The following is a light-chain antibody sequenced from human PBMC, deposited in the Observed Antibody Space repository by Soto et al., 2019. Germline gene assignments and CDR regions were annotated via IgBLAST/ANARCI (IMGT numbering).Light chain of an antibody. CDR1: QSLRHSNGFNY. V-gene: IGKV2-28*01. CDR2: LGS. J-gene: IGKJ1*01. Sequence: DIVMTQSPLSLTVTPGEPASISCRSSQSLRHSNGFNYLDWYLQKPGQSPQLLIYLGSNRASGVPDRFGGSGSGTDFTLRISRVEAEDVGIYYCMQALQTPWTFGQGTKVDIK. CDR3: MQALQTPWT.